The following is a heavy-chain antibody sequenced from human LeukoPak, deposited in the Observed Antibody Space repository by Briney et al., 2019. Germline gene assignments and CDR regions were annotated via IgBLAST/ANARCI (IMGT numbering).Heavy chain of an antibody. CDR2: ISYDGSDK. D-gene: IGHD4-23*01. CDR3: ARGLYDYGGTAFDI. Sequence: GGSLRLSCAASGFTFSSYGMHWVRQAPGKGLEWVAVISYDGSDKYYADSVQGRFIISRDNSKNTLDLQMNSLRAEDTAVYYCARGLYDYGGTAFDIWGQGTMVTVSS. V-gene: IGHV3-30*03. J-gene: IGHJ3*02. CDR1: GFTFSSYG.